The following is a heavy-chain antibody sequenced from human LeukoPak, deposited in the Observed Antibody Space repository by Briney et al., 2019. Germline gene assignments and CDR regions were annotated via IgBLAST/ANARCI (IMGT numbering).Heavy chain of an antibody. CDR2: IYYSGST. CDR1: GGSISSYY. D-gene: IGHD6-13*01. Sequence: PSETLSLTCTVSGGSISSYYWSWIRQPPGKGLEWIGYIYYSGSTNYNPSLKSRVTISVDTSKNQFSLKLSSVTAADTAVYYCAREVAAAGTPSYYYYYYMDVWGKGTTVTVSS. J-gene: IGHJ6*03. V-gene: IGHV4-59*01. CDR3: AREVAAAGTPSYYYYYYMDV.